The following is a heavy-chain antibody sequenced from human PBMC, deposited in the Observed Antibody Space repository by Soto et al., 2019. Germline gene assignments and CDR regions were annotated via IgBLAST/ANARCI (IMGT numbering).Heavy chain of an antibody. Sequence: GGSLRLSCAASGFTFSSYGMHWVRQAPGKGLEWVAVIWYDGSNKYYADSVKGRFTISRDNSKNTLYLQMNSLRAEDTAVYDWARVAPGGIAVAGAYGMDVWGQGTTVTVSS. D-gene: IGHD6-19*01. CDR1: GFTFSSYG. J-gene: IGHJ6*02. CDR3: ARVAPGGIAVAGAYGMDV. V-gene: IGHV3-33*01. CDR2: IWYDGSNK.